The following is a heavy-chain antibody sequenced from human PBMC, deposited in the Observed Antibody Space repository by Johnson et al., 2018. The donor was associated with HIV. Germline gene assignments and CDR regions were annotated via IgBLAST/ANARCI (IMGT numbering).Heavy chain of an antibody. CDR1: GFSFSSYA. CDR3: ARDGESQQLPLGDAFDV. D-gene: IGHD6-13*01. Sequence: QVQLVESGGGLVKPGGSLRLSCEASGFSFSSYAMHWVRQAPGKGLEWVAVISYDGSNKFYADSVKGRFTISRDNSKNTLYLQMRSLRVEDTAIYYCARDGESQQLPLGDAFDVWGQVTMVTVSS. V-gene: IGHV3-30*04. J-gene: IGHJ3*01. CDR2: ISYDGSNK.